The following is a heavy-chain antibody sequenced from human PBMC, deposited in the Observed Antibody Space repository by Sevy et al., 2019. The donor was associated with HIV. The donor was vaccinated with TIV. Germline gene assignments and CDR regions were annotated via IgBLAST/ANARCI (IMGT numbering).Heavy chain of an antibody. CDR3: ARLGGIYGDFDDY. J-gene: IGHJ4*02. Sequence: GGSLRLSCAASGFTFDDYTMHWVRQVPGKGLEWVSVISWGGSQKSYAESVKGRFTISRDNSKDSLYLQMNSLRTEDTALYYCARLGGIYGDFDDYWGQGTLVTVSS. CDR2: ISWGGSQK. V-gene: IGHV3-43*01. D-gene: IGHD4-17*01. CDR1: GFTFDDYT.